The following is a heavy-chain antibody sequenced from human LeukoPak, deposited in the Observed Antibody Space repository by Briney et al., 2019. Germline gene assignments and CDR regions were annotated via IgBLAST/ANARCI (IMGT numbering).Heavy chain of an antibody. V-gene: IGHV4-28*06. Sequence: SDTLSLTCAVSGYSISSNNWWAWIRQPPGKGLEWIGYVSYSGSTNYNPSLKSRVTISVDTSKNQFSLKLSSVTAPDTAAYYCVRHGTQKYVADYWGQGTLVTVSS. CDR1: GYSISSNNW. CDR3: VRHGTQKYVADY. J-gene: IGHJ4*02. D-gene: IGHD1-1*01. CDR2: VSYSGST.